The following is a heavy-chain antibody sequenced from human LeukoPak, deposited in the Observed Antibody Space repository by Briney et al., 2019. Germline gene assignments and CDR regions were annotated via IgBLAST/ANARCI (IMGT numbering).Heavy chain of an antibody. D-gene: IGHD6-25*01. CDR3: ARGLPGHTSALGY. Sequence: GGSLKLSCVASGFTFSSYWMHWVRQAPGKGLVWVSRINSDGSSTTYADSVKGRFTISRDNAKNTVYVQMNSLRAEDTAVYYCARGLPGHTSALGYWGQGTLVTVSS. J-gene: IGHJ4*02. CDR1: GFTFSSYW. V-gene: IGHV3-74*01. CDR2: INSDGSST.